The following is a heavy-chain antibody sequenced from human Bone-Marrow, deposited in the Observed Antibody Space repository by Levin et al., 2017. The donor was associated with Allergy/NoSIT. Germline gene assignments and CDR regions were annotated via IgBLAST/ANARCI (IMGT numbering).Heavy chain of an antibody. J-gene: IGHJ4*02. Sequence: GESLKISCAASGFTFNNAWMSWVRQAPGKGLEWVGRIKSKTDGGTADYAAPVKGRFTISRDDSKTTLYLQMNSLKTEDTAVYYCTTGVRLASVTTSLDYWGQGTLVSVSS. V-gene: IGHV3-15*01. D-gene: IGHD4-17*01. CDR2: IKSKTDGGTA. CDR3: TTGVRLASVTTSLDY. CDR1: GFTFNNAW.